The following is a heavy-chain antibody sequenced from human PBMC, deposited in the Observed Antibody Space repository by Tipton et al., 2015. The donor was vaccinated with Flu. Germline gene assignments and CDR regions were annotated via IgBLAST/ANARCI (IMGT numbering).Heavy chain of an antibody. D-gene: IGHD2-2*01. CDR3: ARGDIVVVPAAMVAGGGDNYYYYMDV. CDR1: GGTFSSYA. V-gene: IGHV1-69*06. J-gene: IGHJ6*03. CDR2: IIPIFGTA. Sequence: QSGPEVKKPGSSVKVSCKASGGTFSSYAISWVRQAPGQGLEWMGGIIPIFGTANYAQKFQGRVTITADKSTSTAYMELSSLRSEDTAVYYCARGDIVVVPAAMVAGGGDNYYYYMDVWGKGTTVTVSS.